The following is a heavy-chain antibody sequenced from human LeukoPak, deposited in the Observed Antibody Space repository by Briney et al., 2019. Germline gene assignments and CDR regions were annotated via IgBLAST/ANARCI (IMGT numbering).Heavy chain of an antibody. CDR1: GYTFTSYD. CDR2: MNPNSGNT. J-gene: IGHJ6*03. Sequence: ASVKVSCKASGYTFTSYDINWVRQATGQGLEWMGWMNPNSGNTGYAQKFQGRVTMTRNTSISTAYMELSSLRSEDTAVYYCAKTGAAVAAAGTYYYDMDVWGKGTTVTVSS. CDR3: AKTGAAVAAAGTYYYDMDV. D-gene: IGHD6-13*01. V-gene: IGHV1-8*01.